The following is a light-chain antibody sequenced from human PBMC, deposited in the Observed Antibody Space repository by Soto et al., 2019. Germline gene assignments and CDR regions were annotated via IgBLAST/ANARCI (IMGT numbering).Light chain of an antibody. CDR3: KQVTHFPWT. V-gene: IGKV2-29*03. CDR1: QSLLLGDGKTY. Sequence: DVVMTQTPLSLSVTPGKPASISCKSTQSLLLGDGKTYLYWYLQKSGQPPQLLIYEVSNRFSGVPDRFSGSGSGTDFTLKISRVEAEDVGVYYCKQVTHFPWTFGQGTKVDI. CDR2: EVS. J-gene: IGKJ1*01.